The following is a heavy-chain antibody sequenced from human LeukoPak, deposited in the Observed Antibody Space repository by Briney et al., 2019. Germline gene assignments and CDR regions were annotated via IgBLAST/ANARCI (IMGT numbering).Heavy chain of an antibody. D-gene: IGHD2-15*01. CDR1: GGSFSGYY. J-gene: IGHJ6*02. V-gene: IGHV4-34*01. Sequence: PSETLSLTCAVYGGSFSGYYWSCIRQPPGKGLEWIGEINHSGSTNYNPSLKSRVTISVDTSKNQFSLKLSSVTAADTAVYYCARARCSGGSCYGSYYYYGMDVWGQGTTVTVSS. CDR3: ARARCSGGSCYGSYYYYGMDV. CDR2: INHSGST.